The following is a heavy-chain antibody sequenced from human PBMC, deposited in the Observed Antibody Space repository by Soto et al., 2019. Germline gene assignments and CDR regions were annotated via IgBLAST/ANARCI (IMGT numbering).Heavy chain of an antibody. CDR1: GFTFTSYS. CDR2: ISSTTNYI. CDR3: ARESEGLTSNFDY. J-gene: IGHJ4*02. Sequence: VGCLRLCCSASGFTFTSYSMNWVLQAPGKGLEWVSSISSTTNYIYYGDSMKGRFTISRDNAKNSLYLEMNSLRAEDTAVYYCARESEGLTSNFDYWGQGTMVTVSS. V-gene: IGHV3-21*06.